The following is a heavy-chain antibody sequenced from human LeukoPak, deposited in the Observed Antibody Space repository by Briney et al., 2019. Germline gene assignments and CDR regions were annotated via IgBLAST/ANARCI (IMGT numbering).Heavy chain of an antibody. V-gene: IGHV4-59*01. CDR2: IYYSGST. D-gene: IGHD3-10*01. J-gene: IGHJ6*02. CDR3: ARDVPPKVASGGGMDV. CDR1: GGSISSYY. Sequence: SETLSLTCTVSGGSISSYYWSWIRQPPGKGLEWIGYIYYSGSTNYNPSLKSRVTISVDTSKNQFSLKLSSVTAADTAVYYCARDVPPKVASGGGMDVWGQGTTVTVS.